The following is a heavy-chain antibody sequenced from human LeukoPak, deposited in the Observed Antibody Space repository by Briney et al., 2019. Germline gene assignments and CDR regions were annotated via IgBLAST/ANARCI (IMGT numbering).Heavy chain of an antibody. CDR2: ISGSGGST. CDR1: GFTFSSYA. J-gene: IGHJ4*02. Sequence: GGSLRLSCAASGFTFSSYAMSWVRQAPGKGLEWVSAISGSGGSTYYADSVKGRFTISRDNSKNTLYLQMNSLRAEDTAVYYCAKEALCSSTSCYGVGYFDYWGQGTLVTVSS. V-gene: IGHV3-23*01. D-gene: IGHD2-2*01. CDR3: AKEALCSSTSCYGVGYFDY.